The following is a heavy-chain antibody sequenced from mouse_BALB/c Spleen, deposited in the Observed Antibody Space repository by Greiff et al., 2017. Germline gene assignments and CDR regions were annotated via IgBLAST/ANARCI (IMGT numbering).Heavy chain of an antibody. CDR3: ARTDYGSSLDY. V-gene: IGHV1-80*01. J-gene: IGHJ2*01. CDR1: GYAFSSYW. D-gene: IGHD1-1*01. Sequence: QVHVKQSGAELVRPGSSVKISCKASGYAFSSYWMNWVKQRPGQGLEWIGQIYPGDGDTNYNGKFKGKATLTADKSSSTAYMQLSSLTSEDSAVYFCARTDYGSSLDYWGQGTTLTVSS. CDR2: IYPGDGDT.